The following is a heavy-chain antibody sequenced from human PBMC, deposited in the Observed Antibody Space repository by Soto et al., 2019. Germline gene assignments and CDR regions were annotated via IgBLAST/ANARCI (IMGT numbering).Heavy chain of an antibody. J-gene: IGHJ6*02. Sequence: GGSLRLSCAASGFTFSSYAMHWVRQAPGKGLEWVAVISYDGSNKYYADSVKGRFTISRDNSKNTLYLQMNSLRAEDTAVYYCARGRYYYGMDVWGQGTTVTV. V-gene: IGHV3-30-3*01. CDR1: GFTFSSYA. CDR2: ISYDGSNK. CDR3: ARGRYYYGMDV.